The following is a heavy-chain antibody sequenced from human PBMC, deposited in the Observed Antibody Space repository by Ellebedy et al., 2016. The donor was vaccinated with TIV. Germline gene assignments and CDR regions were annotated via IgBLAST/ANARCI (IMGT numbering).Heavy chain of an antibody. V-gene: IGHV4-39*07. Sequence: GSLRLSXTVSGGSISSSSYYWGWIRQPPGKGLEWIGSIYYSGSTYYNPSLKSRVTISVDTSKNQFSLKLSSVTAADTAVYYCARDRGYSYGYSYYYYGMDVWGQGTTVTVSS. J-gene: IGHJ6*02. CDR1: GGSISSSSYY. CDR3: ARDRGYSYGYSYYYYGMDV. CDR2: IYYSGST. D-gene: IGHD5-18*01.